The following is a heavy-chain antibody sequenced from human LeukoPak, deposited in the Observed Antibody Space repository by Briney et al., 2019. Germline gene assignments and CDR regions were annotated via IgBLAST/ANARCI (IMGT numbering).Heavy chain of an antibody. Sequence: GGSLRLSCAPSGYKFDAYGMGWVRQAPGKGLEWVSGLNWRGDRTGYADSVKGRFTISRDNTKNSLYLQMDSLRVEDTALYYCARPASGWYSAAFDYWGQGTLVTVSS. CDR2: LNWRGDRT. V-gene: IGHV3-20*04. D-gene: IGHD6-19*01. CDR1: GYKFDAYG. CDR3: ARPASGWYSAAFDY. J-gene: IGHJ4*02.